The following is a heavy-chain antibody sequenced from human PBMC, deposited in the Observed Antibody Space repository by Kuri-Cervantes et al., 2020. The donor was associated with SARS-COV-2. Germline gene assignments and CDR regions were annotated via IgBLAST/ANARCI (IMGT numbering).Heavy chain of an antibody. CDR3: ARYGFGYSTFYGMDV. V-gene: IGHV3-30*03. J-gene: IGHJ6*02. Sequence: GGSLRLSCAASGFTFSSYGMHWVRQAPGKGLEWVAVISYDGSNKYYADSVKGRFTISRDNSKNSLYLQMNSLRDEDTAVYYCARYGFGYSTFYGMDVWGQGTTVTVSS. CDR1: GFTFSSYG. CDR2: ISYDGSNK. D-gene: IGHD6-13*01.